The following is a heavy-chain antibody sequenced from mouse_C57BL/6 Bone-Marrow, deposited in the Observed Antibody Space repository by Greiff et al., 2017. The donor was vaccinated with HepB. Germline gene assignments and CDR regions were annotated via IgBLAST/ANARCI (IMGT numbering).Heavy chain of an antibody. D-gene: IGHD2-1*01. J-gene: IGHJ3*01. CDR1: GYTFTSYG. V-gene: IGHV1-81*01. CDR2: IYPRSGNT. Sequence: QVQLKQSGAELARPGASVKLSCKASGYTFTSYGISWVKQRTGQGLEWIGEIYPRSGNTYYNEKFKGEATLTADKSSSTAYMELRSLTSEDSAVYFCAGRLYLAWFAYWGQGTLVTVSA. CDR3: AGRLYLAWFAY.